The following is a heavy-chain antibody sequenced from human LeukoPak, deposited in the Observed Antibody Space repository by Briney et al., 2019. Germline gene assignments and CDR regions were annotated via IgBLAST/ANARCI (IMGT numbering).Heavy chain of an antibody. Sequence: PGGSLRLSCAASGFTFSNFAMHWVRQAPGKGLEWVARINTDGRSTSFAESVKGRFTFSRDNAKNTLYLQMNSLRAEDTAVYYCVRDVWGDRDSYFAYWGQGTLVTVSS. CDR2: INTDGRST. V-gene: IGHV3-74*01. CDR3: VRDVWGDRDSYFAY. J-gene: IGHJ4*02. D-gene: IGHD2-21*01. CDR1: GFTFSNFA.